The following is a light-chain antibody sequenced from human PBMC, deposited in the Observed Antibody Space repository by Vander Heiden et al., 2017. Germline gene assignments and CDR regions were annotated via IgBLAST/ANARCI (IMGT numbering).Light chain of an antibody. V-gene: IGLV2-23*02. CDR3: CSYAGSSTRWV. CDR1: SSDVGSYNL. Sequence: QSALPQPASVSGSPGQSITISCTGTSSDVGSYNLVSWYQQHPGKAPKLMIYEVSKRHSGVANRFSGSKSGNTAAMTISGLQAEDEADYYCCSYAGSSTRWVFGGGTKLTVL. J-gene: IGLJ3*02. CDR2: EVS.